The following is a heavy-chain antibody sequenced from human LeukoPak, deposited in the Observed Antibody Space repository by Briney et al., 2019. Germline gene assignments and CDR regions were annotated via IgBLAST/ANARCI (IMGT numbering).Heavy chain of an antibody. CDR1: GYSFTSYW. CDR2: IYPGDSDT. J-gene: IGHJ5*02. D-gene: IGHD6-13*01. CDR3: ARLPYSSSWSPNNWFDP. Sequence: GESLKISCKGSGYSFTSYWIGWVRQMPGKGLEWVGIIYPGDSDTRYSPSFQGQVTISADKSIATAYLQWSSLKASDTAMYYCARLPYSSSWSPNNWFDPWGQGTLVTVSS. V-gene: IGHV5-51*01.